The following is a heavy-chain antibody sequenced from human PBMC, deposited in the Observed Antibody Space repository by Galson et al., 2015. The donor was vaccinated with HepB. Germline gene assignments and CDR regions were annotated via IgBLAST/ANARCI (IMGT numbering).Heavy chain of an antibody. CDR2: IKQDGSEK. CDR3: ARAPAYGGYAWWFDP. J-gene: IGHJ5*02. D-gene: IGHD5-12*01. V-gene: IGHV3-7*01. Sequence: SLRLSCAASGFTFSSYWMSWVRQAPGKGLEWVANIKQDGSEKYYVDTVKGRFTISRDNAKNSLYLQMNSLRAEDTAVYYCARAPAYGGYAWWFDPWGQGTLVTVSS. CDR1: GFTFSSYW.